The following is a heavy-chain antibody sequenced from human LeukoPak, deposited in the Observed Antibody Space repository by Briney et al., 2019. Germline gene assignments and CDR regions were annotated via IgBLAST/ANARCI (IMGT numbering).Heavy chain of an antibody. CDR2: IFYSGNT. D-gene: IGHD4-11*01. J-gene: IGHJ5*02. V-gene: IGHV4-59*11. CDR1: GDSINSHY. CDR3: ARTGDYSRSTGGWFDP. Sequence: PSETLSLTCTVFGDSINSHYWSWVRQAPGKGLEWLGYIFYSGNTNYSPSLKSRVTISIDASKKQFSLRLTSVTTADTAVYFCARTGDYSRSTGGWFDPWGQGTLVTVSS.